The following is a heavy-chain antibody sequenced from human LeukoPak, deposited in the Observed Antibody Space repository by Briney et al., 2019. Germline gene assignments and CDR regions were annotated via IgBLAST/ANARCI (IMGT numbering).Heavy chain of an antibody. CDR2: FHNSGTS. D-gene: IGHD3-16*01. CDR1: DDSISDYY. CDR3: TGGAGWLIDY. V-gene: IGHV4-59*01. Sequence: SETLSLTCTVSDDSISDYYRGWIRQPPGKGLEWIGYFHNSGTSTYNPSLKSRVTISADTSKNQSSLKLNSLTTADTAVYYCTGGAGWLIDYWGQGILVTVSS. J-gene: IGHJ4*02.